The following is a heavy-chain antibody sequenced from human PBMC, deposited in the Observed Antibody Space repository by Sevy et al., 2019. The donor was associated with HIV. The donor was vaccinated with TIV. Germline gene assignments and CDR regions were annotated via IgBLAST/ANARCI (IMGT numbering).Heavy chain of an antibody. CDR1: GFTFSRYW. Sequence: GGSLRLSCAASGFTFSRYWMSWVRQAPAKGLQWVANINPDGSDKYYVGSLKGRVTISRDNAQNSLYLQMNNLGAEDTAVYYSARVRDYGELGNWFDPWGQGTLVTVSS. D-gene: IGHD4-17*01. V-gene: IGHV3-7*01. J-gene: IGHJ5*02. CDR2: INPDGSDK. CDR3: ARVRDYGELGNWFDP.